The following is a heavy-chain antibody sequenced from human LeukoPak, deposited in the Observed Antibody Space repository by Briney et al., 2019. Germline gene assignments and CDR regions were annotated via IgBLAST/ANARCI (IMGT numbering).Heavy chain of an antibody. D-gene: IGHD4-17*01. V-gene: IGHV3-23*01. CDR3: ARAGNYYGDYDY. Sequence: GGSLRLSCTASGFTFSSYAMSWVRQAPGKGLEWVSTISGSGSVTYYADSVKGRFTISRDNSRNTLYLQMNSLRADDTAVYYCARAGNYYGDYDYWGQGTLVTVSS. CDR2: ISGSGSVT. CDR1: GFTFSSYA. J-gene: IGHJ4*02.